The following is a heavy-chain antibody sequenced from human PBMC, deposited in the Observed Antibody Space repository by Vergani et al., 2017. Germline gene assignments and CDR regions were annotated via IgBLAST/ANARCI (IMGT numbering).Heavy chain of an antibody. V-gene: IGHV3-30*18. CDR1: GFSFSSHA. D-gene: IGHD3-10*01. CDR2: ISNDGSKK. J-gene: IGHJ6*03. Sequence: QVQLVESGGGRVQPGRSLRLSCAASGFSFSSHAIHWVRQAPGKGLEWVAVISNDGSKKYYADSVKGRFTIPRDDSKNTLDLQMNSLRNQDTAVYYCAKAGSVTSGSLQYNFYMDVWGKGTTVTVS. CDR3: AKAGSVTSGSLQYNFYMDV.